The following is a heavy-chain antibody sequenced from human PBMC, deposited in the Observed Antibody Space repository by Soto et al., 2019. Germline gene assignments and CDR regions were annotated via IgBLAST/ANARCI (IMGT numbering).Heavy chain of an antibody. V-gene: IGHV3-21*01. D-gene: IGHD1-7*01. Sequence: LRLSCSASGFTFSSYSMNWVRQAPGKWLEWVASISSSSSYIYYADSVKGRFTISRDNAKNSLYLQMNSLRAEDTAVYYCARSHLYRRTYYGMDVWGQGTTVSVSS. CDR1: GFTFSSYS. CDR2: ISSSSSYI. J-gene: IGHJ6*02. CDR3: ARSHLYRRTYYGMDV.